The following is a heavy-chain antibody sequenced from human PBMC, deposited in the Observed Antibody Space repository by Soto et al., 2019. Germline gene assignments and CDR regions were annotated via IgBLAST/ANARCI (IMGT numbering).Heavy chain of an antibody. CDR1: GFTLTRYA. CDR3: AKSTGVLATTGGAFDV. J-gene: IGHJ3*01. CDR2: ISGSGADS. Sequence: EVQLLESGGGLLQPGGPRRLSGTAPGFTLTRYAMTWVRQAPGKGRERVSAISGSGADSYDSDSVKGRFIISRDNSKNTLSLQMNSLRAEDTAVYYCAKSTGVLATTGGAFDVWGQGTMVTVSS. D-gene: IGHD5-12*01. V-gene: IGHV3-23*01.